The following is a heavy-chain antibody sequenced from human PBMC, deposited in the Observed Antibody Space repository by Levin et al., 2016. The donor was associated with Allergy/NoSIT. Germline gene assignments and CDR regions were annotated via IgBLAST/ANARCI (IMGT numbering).Heavy chain of an antibody. Sequence: GESLKISCAASGFTFSDHTMNWVRQAPGKGLEWVAHIGTSSGTTHYADSVKGRFTISRDNPKNSLHLQMNSLRDDDTAVYYCASPAGYCNSGSCFGQWGQGTLVTVSS. V-gene: IGHV3-48*02. CDR2: IGTSSGTT. CDR3: ASPAGYCNSGSCFGQ. D-gene: IGHD2-15*01. CDR1: GFTFSDHT. J-gene: IGHJ4*02.